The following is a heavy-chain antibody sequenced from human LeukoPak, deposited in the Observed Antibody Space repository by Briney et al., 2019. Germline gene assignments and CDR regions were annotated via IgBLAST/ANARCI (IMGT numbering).Heavy chain of an antibody. CDR2: INPSGGST. D-gene: IGHD6-19*01. CDR3: ASSSGWVSELSYFDY. J-gene: IGHJ4*02. CDR1: GYTFTSYY. Sequence: ASVKVSCKASGYTFTSYYMHWVRQAPGQGLEWMGIINPSGGSTSYAQKFQGRVTMTRDTSTSTVYMELSSLRSEDTAVYYCASSSGWVSELSYFDYWGQGTLVTVSS. V-gene: IGHV1-46*01.